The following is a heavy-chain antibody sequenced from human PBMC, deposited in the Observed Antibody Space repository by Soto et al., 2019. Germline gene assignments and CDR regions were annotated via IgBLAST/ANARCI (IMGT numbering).Heavy chain of an antibody. CDR1: GFTFSSYS. CDR2: ISSSSSYI. CDR3: ARVRPQRLGATYYYYCMDV. D-gene: IGHD6-25*01. Sequence: GGSLRLSCAASGFTFSSYSMNWVRQAPGKGLEWVSSISSSSSYIYYADSVKGRFTISRDNAKNSLYLQMNSLRAEDTAVYYCARVRPQRLGATYYYYCMDVCGRESTVT. V-gene: IGHV3-21*01. J-gene: IGHJ6*01.